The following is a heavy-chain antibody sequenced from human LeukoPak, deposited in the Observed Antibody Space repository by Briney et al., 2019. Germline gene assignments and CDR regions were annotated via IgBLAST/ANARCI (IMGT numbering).Heavy chain of an antibody. CDR2: IYTSGST. CDR1: GGSISSYY. V-gene: IGHV4-4*07. Sequence: SETLSLTCTVSGGSISSYYWSWIRQPAGKGLEWIGRIYTSGSTNYNPSLKSRVTMSVDTSKNQFSLKLSSVTAADTAVYYCAREEQWLGHQAEVQVSFDYWGQGTLVTVSS. J-gene: IGHJ4*02. D-gene: IGHD6-19*01. CDR3: AREEQWLGHQAEVQVSFDY.